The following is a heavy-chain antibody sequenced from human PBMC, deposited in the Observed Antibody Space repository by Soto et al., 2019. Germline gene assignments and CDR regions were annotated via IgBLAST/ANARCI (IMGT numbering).Heavy chain of an antibody. D-gene: IGHD6-19*01. Sequence: SQTLSLTCAISGDSVSSNSAAWNWIRQSPSRGLEWLGRTYYRSKWYNDYAVSVKSRITINPDTSKNQFSLQLNSVTPEDTAVYYCARDRRQWLVSAYYYYYGMDVWGQGTTVTVS. V-gene: IGHV6-1*01. CDR2: TYYRSKWYN. CDR3: ARDRRQWLVSAYYYYYGMDV. J-gene: IGHJ6*02. CDR1: GDSVSSNSAA.